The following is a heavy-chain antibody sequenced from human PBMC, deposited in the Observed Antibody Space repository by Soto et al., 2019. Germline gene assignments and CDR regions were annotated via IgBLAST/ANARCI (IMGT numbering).Heavy chain of an antibody. Sequence: SETLSLTCSVSGDSVNSDYYYWTWIRQPPGKGLEWIGYIYSSGRTNYNPSLRSRVTISLDTSRNQFSLKLSSVTAADTAVFYCAREYANSPEASDYWGRGTLVTVSS. D-gene: IGHD2-2*01. CDR1: GDSVNSDYYY. CDR3: AREYANSPEASDY. V-gene: IGHV4-61*01. J-gene: IGHJ4*02. CDR2: IYSSGRT.